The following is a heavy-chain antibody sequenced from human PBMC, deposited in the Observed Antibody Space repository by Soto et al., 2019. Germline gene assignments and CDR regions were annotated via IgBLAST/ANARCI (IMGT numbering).Heavy chain of an antibody. J-gene: IGHJ5*02. V-gene: IGHV4-34*01. CDR1: VGSFSGYY. CDR2: INHSGST. CDR3: ALRVPTVTTGWFDP. D-gene: IGHD4-4*01. Sequence: SETRCLTCAFYVGSFSGYYWSWIRQPPGKGLEWIGEINHSGSTNYNPSLKSRVTISVDTSKNQFSLKLSSVTAADTAVYYCALRVPTVTTGWFDPWGQGTMVTVSS.